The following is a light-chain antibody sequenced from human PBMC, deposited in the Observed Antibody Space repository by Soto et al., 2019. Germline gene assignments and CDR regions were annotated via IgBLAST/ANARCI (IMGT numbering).Light chain of an antibody. CDR2: GAS. Sequence: EIVLTQSPDTLSLSPGERATLSCRASQSVSGYLGWYQQKPGQAPRLLIYGASTRATGIPGRFSGSGSGTEFTLTISSLQSEDFAVYYCQQYNNWPPYTFGQGTKVDIK. V-gene: IGKV3-15*01. CDR1: QSVSGY. CDR3: QQYNNWPPYT. J-gene: IGKJ2*01.